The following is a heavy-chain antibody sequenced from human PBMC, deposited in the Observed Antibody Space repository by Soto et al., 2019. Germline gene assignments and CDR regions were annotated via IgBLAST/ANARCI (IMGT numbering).Heavy chain of an antibody. Sequence: QMQLVQSGAEVKKTGSSVTVSCKALGNTFTYRYLHWVRQAPGQALEWMGWITPFSGDVHYAQKFQGRVTITRDRSINTAYMRMSSLRSEDTAMYYCASGGAGSGPFTWELPDHWGQGPLVTVSS. V-gene: IGHV1-45*02. CDR3: ASGGAGSGPFTWELPDH. CDR1: GNTFTYRY. CDR2: ITPFSGDV. J-gene: IGHJ4*02. D-gene: IGHD1-26*01.